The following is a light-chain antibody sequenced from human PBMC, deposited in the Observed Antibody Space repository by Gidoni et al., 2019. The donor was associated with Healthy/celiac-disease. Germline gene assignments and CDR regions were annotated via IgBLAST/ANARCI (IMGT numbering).Light chain of an antibody. J-gene: IGLJ3*02. CDR3: CPYAGSYTWV. CDR1: SSDVGGYNY. CDR2: DVS. V-gene: IGLV2-11*01. Sequence: QSALTQPRSVSGSPGHSVTISCTGTSSDVGGYNYVSRYQQHPGKAPKLMIYDVSQRPSGVPDRFSGSKSGTTASLTIAGLQDEDDADYYCCPYAGSYTWVFGGGTKLTVL.